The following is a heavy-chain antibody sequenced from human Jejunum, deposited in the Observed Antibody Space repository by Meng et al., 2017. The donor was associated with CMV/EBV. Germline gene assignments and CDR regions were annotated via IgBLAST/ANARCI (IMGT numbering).Heavy chain of an antibody. V-gene: IGHV4-34*01. J-gene: IGHJ4*02. CDR3: ARKYCGSSNCYPFDY. CDR1: GGSFSGYY. CDR2: LNHSGSA. D-gene: IGHD2-2*01. Sequence: GGSFSGYYWSWIRQSPGQGLEWIGQLNHSGSASYNPSLRRRVTISEDTSKNQFSLRLTSVTAADTAIYYCARKYCGSSNCYPFDYWGQGELGTVSS.